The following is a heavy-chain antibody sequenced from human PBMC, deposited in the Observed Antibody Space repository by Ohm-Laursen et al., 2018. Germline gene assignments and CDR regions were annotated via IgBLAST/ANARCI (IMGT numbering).Heavy chain of an antibody. J-gene: IGHJ6*02. CDR3: ARGVSSYGVNYYYYYYGMDV. V-gene: IGHV1-69*15. CDR1: GGTFSSYA. D-gene: IGHD5-18*01. CDR2: IIPIFGTA. Sequence: GPSVKVSCKASGGTFSSYAISWVRQAPGQGLEWMGRIIPIFGTANYAQKFQGRVTITADESTSTAYMELSSLRSEDTAVYYCARGVSSYGVNYYYYYYGMDVWGQGTTVTVSS.